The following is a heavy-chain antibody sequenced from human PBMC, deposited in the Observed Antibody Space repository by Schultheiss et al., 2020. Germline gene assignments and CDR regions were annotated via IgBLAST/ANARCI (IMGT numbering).Heavy chain of an antibody. CDR1: GYTFTGYY. V-gene: IGHV1-18*04. D-gene: IGHD3-22*01. Sequence: ASVKVSCKASGYTFTGYYMHWVRQAPGQGLEWMGWISAYNGNTNYAQKLQGRVTMTTDTSTSTAYMELRSLRSDDTAVYYCATESSGYYDYWGQGILVTVSS. J-gene: IGHJ4*02. CDR3: ATESSGYYDY. CDR2: ISAYNGNT.